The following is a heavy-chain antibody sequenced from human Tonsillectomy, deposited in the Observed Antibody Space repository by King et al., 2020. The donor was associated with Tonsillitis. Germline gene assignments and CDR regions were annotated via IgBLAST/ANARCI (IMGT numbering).Heavy chain of an antibody. CDR3: AREGPYYDSSGFDY. J-gene: IGHJ4*02. CDR1: GGSFSGYY. Sequence: VQLQQWGAGLLKPSETLSLTCAVYGGSFSGYYWSWIRQPPGKGLEWIGEINHSGSTNYNPSLKSRVTVSVDTSKNQFSLKLSSVTAADTAVYYCAREGPYYDSSGFDYWGLGTLVTVSS. D-gene: IGHD3-22*01. CDR2: INHSGST. V-gene: IGHV4-34*01.